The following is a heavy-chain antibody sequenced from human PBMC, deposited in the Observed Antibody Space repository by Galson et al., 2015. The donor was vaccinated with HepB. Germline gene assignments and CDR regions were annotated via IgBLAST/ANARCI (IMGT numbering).Heavy chain of an antibody. V-gene: IGHV3-11*04. CDR1: GFTFSDYY. CDR2: ISSDSNTI. CDR3: AWTPNYDILTGHYYFDY. Sequence: SLRLSCAASGFTFSDYYMNWLRQAPGKGLEWVSYISSDSNTIYYADSVKGRSIISRDNAKNSLYLQMNSLRDEDTAVYFCAWTPNYDILTGHYYFDYWGQGTLVTVSS. D-gene: IGHD3-9*01. J-gene: IGHJ4*02.